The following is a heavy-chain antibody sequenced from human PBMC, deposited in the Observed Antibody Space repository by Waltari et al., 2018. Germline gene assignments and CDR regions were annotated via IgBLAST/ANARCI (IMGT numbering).Heavy chain of an antibody. J-gene: IGHJ4*01. CDR2: LSPFSGQT. CDR3: ATSYSWNGLEY. Sequence: QIHLVQSGPETQKPGASVKVSCKTSGYSFTTYVISWVRQAPGQGLEWVGWLSPFSGQTHYAPKFQDRVAMTAYTAAATAYLELKSLRSDDTAFYYCATSYSWNGLEYWGHGTLVTVFS. D-gene: IGHD1-26*01. V-gene: IGHV1-18*01. CDR1: GYSFTTYV.